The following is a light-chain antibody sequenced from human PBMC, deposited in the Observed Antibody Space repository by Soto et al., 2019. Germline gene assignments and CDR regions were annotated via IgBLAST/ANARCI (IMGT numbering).Light chain of an antibody. Sequence: EIVMTQSPATLSVSPGEGATLSCRASQSVRTNLAWYQQKPGQAPRLLLFAASRRATGIPDTFSGSRSGTDFSLTTSRLEPEEFAVYYCQLYGNSPMYTFGQGTRLEIK. J-gene: IGKJ2*01. CDR1: QSVRTN. CDR3: QLYGNSPMYT. CDR2: AAS. V-gene: IGKV3-20*01.